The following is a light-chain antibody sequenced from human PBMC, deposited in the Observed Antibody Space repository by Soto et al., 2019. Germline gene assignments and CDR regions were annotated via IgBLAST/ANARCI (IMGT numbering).Light chain of an antibody. Sequence: QSVLTQPASVSGSAGQSIAISCTGTSSDVGGYNYVSWYQQHPDKAPKLMIYEVSNRPSGVSSRFSGSKSGNTASLTISGLQAEDEADYYCNSSTCSNTLVFGTGTKVTVL. CDR1: SSDVGGYNY. CDR3: NSSTCSNTLV. CDR2: EVS. V-gene: IGLV2-14*01. J-gene: IGLJ1*01.